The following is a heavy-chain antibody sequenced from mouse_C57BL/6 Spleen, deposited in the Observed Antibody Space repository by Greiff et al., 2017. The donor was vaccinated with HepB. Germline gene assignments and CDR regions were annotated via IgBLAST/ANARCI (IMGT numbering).Heavy chain of an antibody. D-gene: IGHD2-1*01. Sequence: QVQLNQSGAELVRPGTSVKVSCKASGYAFTNYLIEWVKQRPGQGLEWIGVINPGSGGTNYNEKFKGKATLTADKSSSTAYMQLSSLTSEDSAVYFCARRNYDYFDYWGQGTTLTVSS. CDR3: ARRNYDYFDY. CDR1: GYAFTNYL. J-gene: IGHJ2*01. V-gene: IGHV1-54*01. CDR2: INPGSGGT.